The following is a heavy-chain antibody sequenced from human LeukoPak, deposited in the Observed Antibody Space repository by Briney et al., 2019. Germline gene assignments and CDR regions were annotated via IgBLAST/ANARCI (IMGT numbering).Heavy chain of an antibody. D-gene: IGHD2-2*01. V-gene: IGHV6-1*01. J-gene: IGHJ5*02. CDR1: GDSVSSNSVT. CDR3: ARRLTQYDCFDP. Sequence: SQTLSLTCAISGDSVSSNSVTWNWIRQSPSRGLEWLGRTYHRSTWYNDYAVSVRGRITVNPDTSKNQFSLHLNSVTPEDTAVYYCARRLTQYDCFDPWGQGILVTVSS. CDR2: TYHRSTWYN.